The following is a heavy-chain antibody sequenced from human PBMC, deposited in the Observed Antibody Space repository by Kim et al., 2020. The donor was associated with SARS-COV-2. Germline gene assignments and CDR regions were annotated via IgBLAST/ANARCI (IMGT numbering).Heavy chain of an antibody. Sequence: SETLSLTCTVSGGSISSYFWNWIRQPPGKGLEWVGYVSYSGSNYNPSLQSRATISADTSKNQFSLNLNSVTTAATAVYFFARGWIPATPLRFVPWGQCTL. CDR1: GGSISSYF. CDR2: VSYSGS. D-gene: IGHD2-15*01. J-gene: IGHJ5*02. V-gene: IGHV4-59*13. CDR3: ARGWIPATPLRFVP.